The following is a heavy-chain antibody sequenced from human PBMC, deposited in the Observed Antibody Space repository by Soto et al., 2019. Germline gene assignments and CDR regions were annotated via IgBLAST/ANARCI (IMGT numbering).Heavy chain of an antibody. Sequence: SVPPLVNPTETLTLTCTISGFSLSNGRMGVSWIRQPPGRALEWLAHFFSDVERSYSTSMQSRLTMSEDTSGTQVVLTMTNMYTQGTGYYLCERMNADSEDHYYARDVRGPGT. CDR3: ERMNADSEDHYYARDV. CDR2: FFSDVER. D-gene: IGHD1-1*01. CDR1: GFSLSNGRMG. J-gene: IGHJ6*02. V-gene: IGHV2-26*03.